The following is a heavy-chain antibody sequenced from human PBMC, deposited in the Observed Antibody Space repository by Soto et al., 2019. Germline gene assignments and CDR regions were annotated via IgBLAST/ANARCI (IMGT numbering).Heavy chain of an antibody. Sequence: SETLSLTCTVSGGSISSYYWSWIRQPPGKGLEWIGYIYYSGSTNYNPSLKSRVTISVDTSKNQFSLKLSSVTAADTAVYYCAREGYSGYDPPGPSNYYYYYMDVWGKGTTVTVSS. V-gene: IGHV4-59*01. CDR2: IYYSGST. J-gene: IGHJ6*03. CDR1: GGSISSYY. D-gene: IGHD5-12*01. CDR3: AREGYSGYDPPGPSNYYYYYMDV.